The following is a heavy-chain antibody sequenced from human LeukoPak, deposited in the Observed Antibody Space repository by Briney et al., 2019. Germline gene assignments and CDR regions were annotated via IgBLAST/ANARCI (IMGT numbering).Heavy chain of an antibody. CDR3: ARDLNTDYDYVWGSYRQNYYYGMDV. CDR1: GFTFTIYS. CDR2: ISSSSSYI. D-gene: IGHD3-16*02. Sequence: GGSLRLSCAASGFTFTIYSMNWVRQAPGKGLEWVSSISSSSSYIYYTDSVQGRFTISRDNAKNSLYLQMNSLRAEDTAVYYCARDLNTDYDYVWGSYRQNYYYGMDVWGKGITVTVSS. V-gene: IGHV3-21*01. J-gene: IGHJ6*04.